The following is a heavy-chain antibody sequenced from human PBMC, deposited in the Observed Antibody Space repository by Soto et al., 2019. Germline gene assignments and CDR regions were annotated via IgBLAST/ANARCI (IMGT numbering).Heavy chain of an antibody. Sequence: GGSLRLSCAASGFTFSSYAMSWVRQAPGKGLEWVSGISGSGGSTYYADSVKGRFTISRDNSKNTLYLQMNSLRAEDTAVYYCARSEAYYYYGMDVWGQGTTVTVSS. CDR2: ISGSGGST. J-gene: IGHJ6*02. CDR1: GFTFSSYA. CDR3: ARSEAYYYYGMDV. V-gene: IGHV3-23*01.